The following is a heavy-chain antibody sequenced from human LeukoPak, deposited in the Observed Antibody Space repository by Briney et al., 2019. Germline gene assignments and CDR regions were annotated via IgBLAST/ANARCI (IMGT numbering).Heavy chain of an antibody. CDR2: VRGEAYGGTT. CDR1: GFTFSKYT. CDR3: ARAPQYYFDASANGPFDF. J-gene: IGHJ3*01. D-gene: IGHD3-22*01. Sequence: GGSLRLSCSASGFTFSKYTVSWFRQAPGKGLEWISFVRGEAYGGTTEDAASAKGRFSTSRDDSKSIAYLQMNSLKTEDTALYFCARAPQYYFDASANGPFDFWGQGTLVTVSS. V-gene: IGHV3-49*03.